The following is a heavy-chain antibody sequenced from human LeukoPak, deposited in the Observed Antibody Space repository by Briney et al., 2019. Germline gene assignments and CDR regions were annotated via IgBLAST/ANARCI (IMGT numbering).Heavy chain of an antibody. CDR1: GFPFSTYL. J-gene: IGHJ4*02. V-gene: IGHV3-7*01. CDR2: IKHDGTAT. Sequence: GGSLRLSCAASGFPFSTYLTSWVRQAPGKGPEWVANIKHDGTATYYGDSVKGRFTISRDNAKNSLYLQMSSLRVEDTAMFYCAREIVGAHTEFDFWGQGTLVSVSS. CDR3: AREIVGAHTEFDF. D-gene: IGHD1-26*01.